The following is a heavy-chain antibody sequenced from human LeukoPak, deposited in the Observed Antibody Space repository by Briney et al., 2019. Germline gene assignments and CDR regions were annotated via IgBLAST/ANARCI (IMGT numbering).Heavy chain of an antibody. V-gene: IGHV1-2*04. CDR2: INPNSGGT. CDR1: GGTFISYA. Sequence: ASVKVSCKASGGTFISYAISWVRQAPGQGLEWMGWINPNSGGTNYAQKFQGWVTMTRDTSISTAYMELSRLRSDDTAVYYCARDSSGLLWFGESVTYFDYWGQGTLVTVSS. J-gene: IGHJ4*02. CDR3: ARDSSGLLWFGESVTYFDY. D-gene: IGHD3-10*01.